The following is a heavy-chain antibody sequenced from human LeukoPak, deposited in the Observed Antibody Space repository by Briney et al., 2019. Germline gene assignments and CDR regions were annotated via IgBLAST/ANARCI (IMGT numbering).Heavy chain of an antibody. J-gene: IGHJ6*03. CDR3: ARDGVEEVLYFDWSPLPNYYYYYYMDV. Sequence: ASVKVSCKASGYTFTGYYMHWVRQAPGQGLEWMGWINPNSGGTNYAQKFQGRVTMTRDTSISTAYMELSRLRSDDTAVYYCARDGVEEVLYFDWSPLPNYYYYYYMDVWGKGTTVTVSS. CDR1: GYTFTGYY. CDR2: INPNSGGT. V-gene: IGHV1-2*02. D-gene: IGHD3-9*01.